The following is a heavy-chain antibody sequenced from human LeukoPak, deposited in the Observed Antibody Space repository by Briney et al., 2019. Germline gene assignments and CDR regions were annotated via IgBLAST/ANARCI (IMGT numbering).Heavy chain of an antibody. V-gene: IGHV3-30*18. CDR2: ISYDGSNK. D-gene: IGHD5-12*01. Sequence: GGSLRLSCAASGFTFSSYSMNWVRQAPGKGLEWVAVISYDGSNKYYADSVKGRFTISRDNSKNTLYLQMNSLRADDTAVYYCAKDGSGYVKYYFDYWGQGTLVTVSS. J-gene: IGHJ4*02. CDR3: AKDGSGYVKYYFDY. CDR1: GFTFSSYS.